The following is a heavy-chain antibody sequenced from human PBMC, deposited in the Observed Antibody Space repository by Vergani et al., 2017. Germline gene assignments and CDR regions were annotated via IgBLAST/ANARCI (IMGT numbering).Heavy chain of an antibody. CDR1: GFTFSSYA. D-gene: IGHD6-6*01. J-gene: IGHJ5*02. V-gene: IGHV3-23*04. Sequence: EVQLVESGGGLVKPGGSLRLSCAASGFTFSSYAMSWVRQAPGKGLEWVSAISGSGGSTYYADSVKGRFTISRDNAKNSLYLQMNSLRAEDTAVYYCARDPHSSYTHTENWFDPWGQGTLVTVSS. CDR2: ISGSGGST. CDR3: ARDPHSSYTHTENWFDP.